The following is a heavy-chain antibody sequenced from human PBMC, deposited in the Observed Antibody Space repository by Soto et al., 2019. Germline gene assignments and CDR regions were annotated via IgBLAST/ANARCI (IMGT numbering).Heavy chain of an antibody. CDR1: GFSLSTSGVG. D-gene: IGHD6-6*01. J-gene: IGHJ5*02. CDR2: IYWDDDK. Sequence: QITLKESGPTLVKPTQTLTLTCTFSGFSLSTSGVGVGWIRQPPGKALEWLALIYWDDDKRYSPSLKSRLTITNDTPKNQVVLTMTNMAPVDTATYYCAHKAGAARPHWGFDPWGQGTLVTVSS. V-gene: IGHV2-5*02. CDR3: AHKAGAARPHWGFDP.